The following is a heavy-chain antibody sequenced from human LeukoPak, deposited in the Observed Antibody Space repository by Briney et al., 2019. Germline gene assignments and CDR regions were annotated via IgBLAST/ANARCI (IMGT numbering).Heavy chain of an antibody. V-gene: IGHV4-59*01. CDR2: IYYSGST. J-gene: IGHJ5*02. D-gene: IGHD6-13*01. CDR1: GGSISSYY. CDR3: ASGYSSPSGQNWFDP. Sequence: PSETLSLTCTVPGGSISSYYWSWIRQPPGKGLEWIGYIYYSGSTNYNPSLKSRVTISVDTSKNQFSLKLSSVTAADTAVYYCASGYSSPSGQNWFDPWGQGTLVTVSS.